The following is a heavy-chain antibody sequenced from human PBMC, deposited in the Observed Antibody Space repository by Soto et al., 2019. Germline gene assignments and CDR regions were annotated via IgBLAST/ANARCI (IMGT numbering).Heavy chain of an antibody. CDR3: ARDQEGIAVDGTPTNWFDP. CDR1: GFTFSSYG. CDR2: IWYDGSNK. D-gene: IGHD6-19*01. V-gene: IGHV3-33*01. Sequence: QVQLVESGGGVVQPGRSLRLSCAASGFTFSSYGMHWVRQAPGKGLEWVAVIWYDGSNKYYADSVKGRFTISRDNSKNTLYLQMNGLRAEDTAVYYCARDQEGIAVDGTPTNWFDPWGQGTLVTVSS. J-gene: IGHJ5*02.